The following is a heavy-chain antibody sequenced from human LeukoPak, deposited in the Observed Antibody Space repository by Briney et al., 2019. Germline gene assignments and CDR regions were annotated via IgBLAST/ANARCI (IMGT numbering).Heavy chain of an antibody. Sequence: PSETLSLTCTVSGGSISSGGYYWSWIRQPPGKGLEWIGYIYHSGSTYYNPSLKSRVTISVDRSKNQFSLKLSSVTAADTAVYYCARGSRGITGTTWHWGQGTLVTVSS. V-gene: IGHV4-30-2*01. CDR1: GGSISSGGYY. J-gene: IGHJ4*02. CDR2: IYHSGST. D-gene: IGHD1-7*01. CDR3: ARGSRGITGTTWH.